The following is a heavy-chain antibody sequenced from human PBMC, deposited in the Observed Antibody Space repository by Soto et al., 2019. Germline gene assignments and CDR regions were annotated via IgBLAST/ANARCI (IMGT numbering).Heavy chain of an antibody. J-gene: IGHJ6*02. CDR3: AAELGFGKLSVV. Sequence: QVQVVQSGVEVRRPGSSVKVSCKASGDTFKNCVISWVRQAPGQGLEWRGGIIPLFGTTDFAQRFQGRLTITTDESPTTAYMDLSRLRSEDTAAYYCAAELGFGKLSVVWGQGTTVIVSS. V-gene: IGHV1-69*01. CDR2: IIPLFGTT. D-gene: IGHD3-10*01. CDR1: GDTFKNCV.